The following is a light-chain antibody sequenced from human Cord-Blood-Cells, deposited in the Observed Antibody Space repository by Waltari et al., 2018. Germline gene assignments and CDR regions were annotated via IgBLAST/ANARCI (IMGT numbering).Light chain of an antibody. J-gene: IGKJ1*01. Sequence: DIQMTQSPSTLSPSVEDRVTITCRAGQFISSWLAWYQQKPGKAPKLLIYDASSWETGIPSRFSGSGSGTEFTLTISSLQPDDFAAYYCQQYNSYSWTFGPGTKVEIK. CDR3: QQYNSYSWT. V-gene: IGKV1-5*01. CDR1: QFISSW. CDR2: DAS.